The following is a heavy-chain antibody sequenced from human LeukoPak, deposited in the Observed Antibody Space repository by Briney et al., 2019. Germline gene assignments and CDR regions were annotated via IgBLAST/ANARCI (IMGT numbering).Heavy chain of an antibody. V-gene: IGHV3-74*01. CDR2: INSDGSST. CDR1: GFTFSSYW. D-gene: IGHD6-19*01. CDR3: ARGALSSGWYTYYYGMDV. J-gene: IGHJ6*02. Sequence: GGSLRLSCAASGFTFSSYWMHWVRQAPGKGLVWVSRINSDGSSTSYADSVKGRFTISRDNAKNTLYLQMNSLRAEDTAVYYCARGALSSGWYTYYYGMDVWGQGTTVTVSS.